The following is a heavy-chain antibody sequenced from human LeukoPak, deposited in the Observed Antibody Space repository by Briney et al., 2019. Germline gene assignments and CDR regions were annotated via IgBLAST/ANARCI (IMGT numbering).Heavy chain of an antibody. CDR3: ARGDDFWSGYLN. J-gene: IGHJ4*02. D-gene: IGHD3-3*01. Sequence: SVKVSCKASGGTFSSYAISWVRQAPGQGLEWMGGIIPIFGTANYAQKFQGRVTITTDESTSTAYMELSSLRSEDTAVYYCARGDDFWSGYLNWGQGTLVTVSS. V-gene: IGHV1-69*05. CDR1: GGTFSSYA. CDR2: IIPIFGTA.